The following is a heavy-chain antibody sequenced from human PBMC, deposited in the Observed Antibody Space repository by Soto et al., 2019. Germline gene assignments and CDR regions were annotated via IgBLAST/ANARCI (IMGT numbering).Heavy chain of an antibody. CDR1: GYDFTTYG. Sequence: QGHLVQSGAEVKKPGASVKVSCKGSGYDFTTYGITWVRQAPGQGLEWMAWISAHNGNTDYAQKLQGRVTVTRDTSTSTAYRELRSLRSDDTAMYYCARGRYGDSWGQGALVTVSS. J-gene: IGHJ4*02. CDR3: ARGRYGDS. V-gene: IGHV1-18*01. CDR2: ISAHNGNT. D-gene: IGHD1-1*01.